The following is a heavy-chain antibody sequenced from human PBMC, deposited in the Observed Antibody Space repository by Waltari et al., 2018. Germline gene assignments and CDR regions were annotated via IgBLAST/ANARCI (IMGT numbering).Heavy chain of an antibody. CDR1: GFSCSTYW. CDR2: IKPDGSST. D-gene: IGHD3-16*01. V-gene: IGHV3-74*01. J-gene: IGHJ6*02. CDR3: VRSAFLDV. Sequence: EVQLVESGGGLVQPGGSWRLSCAASGFSCSTYWMNWARHAPGEGLVWVSRIKPDGSSTAYADSVKCRFTMSRDNAKNTLYLQMSSLRADDTAVYYCVRSAFLDVWGQGTTVTVSS.